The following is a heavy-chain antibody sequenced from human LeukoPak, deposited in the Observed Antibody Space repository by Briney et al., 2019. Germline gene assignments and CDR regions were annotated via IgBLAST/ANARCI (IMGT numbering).Heavy chain of an antibody. D-gene: IGHD2/OR15-2a*01. Sequence: GGSLRLSCEASGNYWIHWVRQAPGKGLVWVSHINSDGSWTSYAESVKGRFTISKDNAKNTVYLQMNNLRAEDTAVYYCVSFYETYWGRGTLVTVSS. CDR3: VSFYETY. CDR1: GNYW. CDR2: INSDGSWT. J-gene: IGHJ4*02. V-gene: IGHV3-74*01.